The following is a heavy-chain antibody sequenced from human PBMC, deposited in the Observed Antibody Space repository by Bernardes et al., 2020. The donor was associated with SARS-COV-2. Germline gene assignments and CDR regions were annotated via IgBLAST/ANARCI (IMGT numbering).Heavy chain of an antibody. Sequence: ASVKVSCKASGYTFTSYGISWVRQAPGQGLEWMGWISADSVNTDYAEKFQGRVTMTTDTSTSTAYTELRRLRSDDTAVYYCATVVGYTYGGGWFDPWGQGTLVIVSS. D-gene: IGHD5-18*01. J-gene: IGHJ5*02. CDR3: ATVVGYTYGGGWFDP. V-gene: IGHV1-18*01. CDR1: GYTFTSYG. CDR2: ISADSVNT.